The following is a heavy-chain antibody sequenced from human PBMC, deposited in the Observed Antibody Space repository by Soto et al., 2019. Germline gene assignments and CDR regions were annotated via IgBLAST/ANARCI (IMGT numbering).Heavy chain of an antibody. CDR2: IRSQTDGGTT. CDR3: ATAPGYWGSAPLDY. J-gene: IGHJ4*02. V-gene: IGHV3-15*07. Sequence: EVQLVESGGGLVKSGGSLRLSCAASGLTFSDAWMNWLRQVPGKGLEWVARIRSQTDGGTTDYSTPVNGRFTISRDDSKNTLYLQMNSLKTEDTAIYYCATAPGYWGSAPLDYWGQGTLVTVSS. CDR1: GLTFSDAW. D-gene: IGHD7-27*01.